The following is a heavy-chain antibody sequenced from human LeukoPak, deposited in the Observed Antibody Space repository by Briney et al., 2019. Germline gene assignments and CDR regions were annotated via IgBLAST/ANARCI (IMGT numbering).Heavy chain of an antibody. CDR3: AKDPPTIFGVVRMIGDGY. CDR1: GFTFSSYA. CDR2: IRGSGGST. D-gene: IGHD3-3*01. J-gene: IGHJ4*02. V-gene: IGHV3-23*01. Sequence: GGSLRLSCAASGFTFSSYAMSWVRQAPGKGLEWVSAIRGSGGSTYYADSVKGRSTISRDNSKNTLYLQMNSLRAEDTAVYYCAKDPPTIFGVVRMIGDGYWGQGTLVTVSS.